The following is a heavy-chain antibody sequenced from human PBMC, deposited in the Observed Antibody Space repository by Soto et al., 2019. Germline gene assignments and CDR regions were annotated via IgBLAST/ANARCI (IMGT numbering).Heavy chain of an antibody. Sequence: GGSLRLSCAASGFTFSSYDMHWVRQATGKGLEWVSAIGTAGDTYYPGSVKGRFTISRENAKNSLYLQMNSLRAEDTAVYYCARAGEWVRSEYYYYYGMDVWGQGTTVTVSS. CDR3: ARAGEWVRSEYYYYYGMDV. D-gene: IGHD5-12*01. CDR2: IGTAGDT. V-gene: IGHV3-13*01. J-gene: IGHJ6*02. CDR1: GFTFSSYD.